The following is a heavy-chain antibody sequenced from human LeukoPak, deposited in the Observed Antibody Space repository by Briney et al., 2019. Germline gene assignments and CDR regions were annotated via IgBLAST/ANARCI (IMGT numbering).Heavy chain of an antibody. J-gene: IGHJ4*02. CDR3: ARGPFGSGSPYYFDH. Sequence: PGGSLRLSCAASGCTFSPYDMQWVRQVTGKGLEWVSASGTAGDTYYPGSVKGRFTISKENAKNSLYLHINSLRAGDTAVYYCARGPFGSGSPYYFDHWGQGTLVTVSS. D-gene: IGHD3-10*01. CDR1: GCTFSPYD. CDR2: SGTAGDT. V-gene: IGHV3-13*01.